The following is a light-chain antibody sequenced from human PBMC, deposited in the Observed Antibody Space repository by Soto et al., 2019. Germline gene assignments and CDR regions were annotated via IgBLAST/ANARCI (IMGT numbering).Light chain of an antibody. V-gene: IGLV2-14*03. J-gene: IGLJ2*01. CDR1: SIDIGGYIY. Sequence: QSALTQPASVSGSPGQSITISCTGTSIDIGGYIYVSWYQHHPGKAPKLLIYDVSNRPSGVSNRFSGSKSGNTASLTISGLQVEDEADYFCSTYTSSRTRFGGGTQLTVL. CDR2: DVS. CDR3: STYTSSRTR.